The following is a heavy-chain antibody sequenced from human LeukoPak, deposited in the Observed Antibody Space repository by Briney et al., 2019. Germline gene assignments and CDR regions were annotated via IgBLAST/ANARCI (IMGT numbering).Heavy chain of an antibody. CDR3: ARLGASGLRPYYFDY. V-gene: IGHV3-20*04. Sequence: GGSLRLSCAASGFTFDDYGMSWVRQAPGKGLEWVSGINWNGGSTGYADSVKGRFTISRDNAKNSLYLQMNSLRAEDTALYYCARLGASGLRPYYFDYWGQGTLVTVSS. CDR1: GFTFDDYG. CDR2: INWNGGST. J-gene: IGHJ4*02. D-gene: IGHD6-19*01.